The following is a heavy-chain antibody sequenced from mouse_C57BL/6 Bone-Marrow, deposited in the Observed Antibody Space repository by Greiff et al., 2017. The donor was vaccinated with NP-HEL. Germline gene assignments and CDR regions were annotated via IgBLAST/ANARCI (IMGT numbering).Heavy chain of an antibody. Sequence: VQGVESGPGLVQPSQSLSITCTVSGFSLTSYGVHWVRQSPGKGLEWLGVIWSGGSTDYNAAFISRLSISKDNSKGQVFFKMNRLQADDTAIYYCARNPGPYYAMDDWGQGTSVTVSS. J-gene: IGHJ4*01. CDR1: GFSLTSYG. CDR3: ARNPGPYYAMDD. V-gene: IGHV2-2*01. CDR2: IWSGGST.